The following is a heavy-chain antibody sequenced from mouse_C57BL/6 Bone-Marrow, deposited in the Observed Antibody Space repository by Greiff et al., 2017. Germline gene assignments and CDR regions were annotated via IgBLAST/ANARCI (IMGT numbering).Heavy chain of an antibody. D-gene: IGHD2-3*01. CDR2: ISDGGSYT. CDR1: GFTFSSYA. J-gene: IGHJ3*01. Sequence: DVMLVESGGGLVKPGGSLKLSCAASGFTFSSYAMSWVRQTPEKRLEWVATISDGGSYTYYPDNVKGRFTISRDNAKNNLYLHMSHLKSEDTAMYYCARDDGYYAWFAYWGQGTLVTVSA. CDR3: ARDDGYYAWFAY. V-gene: IGHV5-4*01.